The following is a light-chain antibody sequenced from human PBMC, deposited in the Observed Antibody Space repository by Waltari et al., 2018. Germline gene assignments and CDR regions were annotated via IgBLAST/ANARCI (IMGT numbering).Light chain of an antibody. Sequence: VLLTQSPASLSVSPGDTVILSCRASQSVRTNLVWYQQKAGQAPRTLIYGASTRASGVPSRFSGSGSETDFTLIISSLQSEDAAVYFCQQYYVWPPITFGGGTKLGI. CDR1: QSVRTN. V-gene: IGKV3-15*01. J-gene: IGKJ4*01. CDR2: GAS. CDR3: QQYYVWPPIT.